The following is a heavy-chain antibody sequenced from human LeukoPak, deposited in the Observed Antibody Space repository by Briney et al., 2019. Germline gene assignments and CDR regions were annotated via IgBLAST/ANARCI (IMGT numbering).Heavy chain of an antibody. J-gene: IGHJ2*01. D-gene: IGHD3-22*01. CDR2: ISSNGGST. V-gene: IGHV3-64*01. CDR3: ARVPYAVRYYYDKDWYFDL. CDR1: GFTFSSYA. Sequence: GGSLRLSCAASGFTFSSYAMHWVRQAPGKGLECVSAISSNGGSTYYANSVKGRFTISRDNSKNTLYLQMGSLRAEDMAVYYCARVPYAVRYYYDKDWYFDLWGRGTLVTVSS.